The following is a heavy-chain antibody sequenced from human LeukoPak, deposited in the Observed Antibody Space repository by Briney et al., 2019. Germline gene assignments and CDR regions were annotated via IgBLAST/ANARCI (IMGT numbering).Heavy chain of an antibody. J-gene: IGHJ5*02. V-gene: IGHV1-69*05. CDR3: ARVEQDNWFDP. CDR1: GGTFSSYA. Sequence: SVKVSCKAPGGTFSSYAISWVRQAPGQGLEWMGRIIPIFGTANYAQKFQGRVTITTDESTSTAYMELSSLRSEDTAVYYCARVEQDNWFDPWGQGTLVTVSS. D-gene: IGHD5-24*01. CDR2: IIPIFGTA.